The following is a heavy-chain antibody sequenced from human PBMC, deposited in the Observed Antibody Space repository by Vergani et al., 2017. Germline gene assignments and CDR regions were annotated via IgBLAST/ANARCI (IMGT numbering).Heavy chain of an antibody. CDR2: MNPNSGNT. CDR3: ARGLSYIYVSSGYYYFRAHRPIDY. V-gene: IGHV1-8*03. J-gene: IGHJ4*02. Sequence: QVQLVQSGAEVKKPGASVKVSCKASGYTFTSYDINWVRQATGQGLEWMGWMNPNSGNTGYAQKFQGRVTITRNTSISTAYMELSSLRSEDTAVYYCARGLSYIYVSSGYYYFRAHRPIDYWGQGTLVTVSS. D-gene: IGHD3-22*01. CDR1: GYTFTSYD.